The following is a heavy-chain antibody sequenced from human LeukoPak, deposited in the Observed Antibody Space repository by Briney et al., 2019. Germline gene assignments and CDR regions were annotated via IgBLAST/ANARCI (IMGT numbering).Heavy chain of an antibody. V-gene: IGHV3-53*05. J-gene: IGHJ4*02. D-gene: IGHD6-6*01. CDR2: IYSGDST. CDR1: GFTVSRNY. Sequence: GGSLRLSCAASGFTVSRNYMSWVRQAPGKGLECVSVIYSGDSTYYADSVKGRFTISRDNSKNTLYLQMNSLRAEDTAVYYCARDDGSSPYDYWGQGTLVTVSS. CDR3: ARDDGSSPYDY.